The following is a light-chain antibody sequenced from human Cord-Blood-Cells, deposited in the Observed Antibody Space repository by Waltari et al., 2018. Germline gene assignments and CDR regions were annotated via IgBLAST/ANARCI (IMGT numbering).Light chain of an antibody. CDR1: ALPKKY. CDR2: KDS. V-gene: IGLV3-25*03. J-gene: IGLJ3*02. Sequence: SYELTQPPSVPVSPGQTARTTCPGDALPKKYAYWYQQKPGQAPGLVIYKDSEMPSGIPERFSGSSSGTTVTLTISGVQAEDEADYYCQSADSSGTYVFGGGTKLTVL. CDR3: QSADSSGTYV.